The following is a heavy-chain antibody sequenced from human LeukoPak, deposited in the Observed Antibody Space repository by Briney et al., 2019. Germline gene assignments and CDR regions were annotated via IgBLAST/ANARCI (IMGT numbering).Heavy chain of an antibody. Sequence: MTGGSLRLSCAASGFTFSSYSMNWVRQAPGKGLEWVSSIGTSRSYIYYADSVEGRFTISRDNAKNSLYLQMNSLRAEDTAVYYCVCATRGFLEWLSPMDVWGQGTTVTVSS. CDR3: VCATRGFLEWLSPMDV. V-gene: IGHV3-21*04. D-gene: IGHD3-3*01. CDR2: IGTSRSYI. J-gene: IGHJ6*02. CDR1: GFTFSSYS.